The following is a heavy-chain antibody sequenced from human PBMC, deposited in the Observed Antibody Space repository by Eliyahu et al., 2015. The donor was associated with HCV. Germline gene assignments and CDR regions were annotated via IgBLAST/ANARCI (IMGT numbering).Heavy chain of an antibody. CDR2: ISSNGNYI. CDR3: AREGGEQWLILEAFVFDI. V-gene: IGHV3-21*02. Sequence: EVQLVESGGALVKPGGSXRLSCAASGFTLSKYTMXWVRQAPGKGLEWVSSISSNGNYIXYTDSVKGRFTISRDNANNSLSLQMNSLRVEDTAVYYCAREGGEQWLILEAFVFDIWGQGTMVTVSS. D-gene: IGHD6-19*01. J-gene: IGHJ3*02. CDR1: GFTLSKYT.